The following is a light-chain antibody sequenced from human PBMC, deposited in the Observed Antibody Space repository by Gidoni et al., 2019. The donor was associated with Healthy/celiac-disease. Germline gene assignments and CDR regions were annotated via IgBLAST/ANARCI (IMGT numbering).Light chain of an antibody. V-gene: IGKV1-39*01. Sequence: DIQMTQSPSSLSASVGDRVTIPCRASQSISSYLNWYQQKPGKAPKLLIYAASSLQSGVPSRFSGSGSGTDFTLTISSLQPEDFATYYCQQSYSTRVTFGPGTKVDIK. J-gene: IGKJ3*01. CDR1: QSISSY. CDR3: QQSYSTRVT. CDR2: AAS.